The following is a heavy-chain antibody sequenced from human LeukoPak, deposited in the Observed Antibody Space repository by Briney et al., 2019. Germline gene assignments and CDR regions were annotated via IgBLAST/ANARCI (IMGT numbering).Heavy chain of an antibody. CDR2: IYTRGST. CDR1: GGSINNYY. J-gene: IGHJ3*02. V-gene: IGHV4-4*07. D-gene: IGHD2-15*01. Sequence: SETLSLTCTVSGGSINNYYWSWIRQPAGKGLEWIGRIYTRGSTNYNPSLKSRVTMSVDTSKNQSSLKLSSVTAADTAVYYCAKGRYCSADICSGGDAFDIWGQGTMVSVSS. CDR3: AKGRYCSADICSGGDAFDI.